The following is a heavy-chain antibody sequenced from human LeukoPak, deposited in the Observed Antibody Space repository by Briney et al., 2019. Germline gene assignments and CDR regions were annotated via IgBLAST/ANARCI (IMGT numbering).Heavy chain of an antibody. CDR3: ARVPRGIAAALPDY. J-gene: IGHJ4*02. CDR1: VYTFTSYG. CDR2: ISAYNGNT. V-gene: IGHV1-18*01. Sequence: ASVKVSCTASVYTFTSYGISWVRQAPGQGLEWMGWISAYNGNTNYAQKLQGRVTMTTDTSTSTAYMELRSLRSDDTAVYYCARVPRGIAAALPDYWGQGTLVTVSS. D-gene: IGHD6-13*01.